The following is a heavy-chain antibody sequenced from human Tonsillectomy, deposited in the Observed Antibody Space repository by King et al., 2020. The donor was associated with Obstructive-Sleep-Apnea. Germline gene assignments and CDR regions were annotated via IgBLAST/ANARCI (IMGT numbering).Heavy chain of an antibody. D-gene: IGHD6-19*01. CDR2: IYYSGST. Sequence: VQLQESGPGLVKPSETLSLTCTVSGGSISSYYWSWIRQPPGKGLEWIGYIYYSGSTNYNPSLKSRVTISVDTSKNQFSLKLSSVPAADTAVDYCAGVAVAGTFWYYYYGMDVWGQGTTVTVSS. V-gene: IGHV4-59*01. CDR1: GGSISSYY. J-gene: IGHJ6*02. CDR3: AGVAVAGTFWYYYYGMDV.